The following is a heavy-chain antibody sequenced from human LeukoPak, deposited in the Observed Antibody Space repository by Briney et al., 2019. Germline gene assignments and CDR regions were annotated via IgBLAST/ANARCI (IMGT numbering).Heavy chain of an antibody. J-gene: IGHJ4*02. CDR2: INHSGST. CDR3: ANQGSLNYVWGSYFDY. D-gene: IGHD3-16*01. CDR1: GGSFSGYY. Sequence: PSETLSLTCAVYGGSFSGYYWSWIRQPPGKGLEWIGEINHSGSTNYNPSLKSRVTISVDTSKNQFSLKLSSVTAADTAVYYCANQGSLNYVWGSYFDYWGQGTLVTVSS. V-gene: IGHV4-34*01.